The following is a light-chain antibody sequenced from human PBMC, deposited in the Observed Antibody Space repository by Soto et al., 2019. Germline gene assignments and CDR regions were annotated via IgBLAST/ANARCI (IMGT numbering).Light chain of an antibody. J-gene: IGKJ4*01. Sequence: IQLTQSPSSLSASVGDRVSITCRASRGISSDLAWYQQKPGKAPTLLIYAASTLQSGVSSRFSGSGSGTAFTPTISSMQHEAVAGYYCQKHNSDPLHIGGGTKVDIK. V-gene: IGKV1-9*01. CDR3: QKHNSDPLH. CDR1: RGISSD. CDR2: AAS.